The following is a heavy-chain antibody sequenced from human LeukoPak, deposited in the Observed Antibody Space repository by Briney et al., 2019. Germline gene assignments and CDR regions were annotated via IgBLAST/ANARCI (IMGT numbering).Heavy chain of an antibody. D-gene: IGHD2-15*01. Sequence: GGSLRLSCAASGFTFSDYYMSWIRQAPGKGLEWVSYISSSGSTIYYADSVKGRFTISRDNAKNSLYLQMNSLRAEDTAVYYCATSRECSGGSCYWPGGYWGQGTLVTVSS. V-gene: IGHV3-11*01. J-gene: IGHJ4*02. CDR2: ISSSGSTI. CDR3: ATSRECSGGSCYWPGGY. CDR1: GFTFSDYY.